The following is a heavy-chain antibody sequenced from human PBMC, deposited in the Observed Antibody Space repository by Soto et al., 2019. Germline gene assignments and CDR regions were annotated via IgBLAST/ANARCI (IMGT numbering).Heavy chain of an antibody. Sequence: SETLSLTCTVSGGSIGSGGYYWSWIRQHPGKGLEWIGYIYYSGSTYYNPSLKSRVTISVDTSKNQFSLKLSSVTAADTAVYYCARDFRSGYYFSYYYGMDVWGQGTTVTVSS. CDR2: IYYSGST. V-gene: IGHV4-31*02. CDR3: ARDFRSGYYFSYYYGMDV. D-gene: IGHD3-22*01. J-gene: IGHJ6*02. CDR1: GGSIGSGGYY.